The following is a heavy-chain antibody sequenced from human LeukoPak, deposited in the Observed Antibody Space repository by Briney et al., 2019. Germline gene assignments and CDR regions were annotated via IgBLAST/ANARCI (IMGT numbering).Heavy chain of an antibody. V-gene: IGHV4-39*01. J-gene: IGHJ4*02. Sequence: SETLSLTCTVSGGSISSSSYYWGWIRQPPGKGLEWIGSIYYSGSTYYNPSLKSRVTISVDTSKNQFSLKLSSVTAADTAVYYCAITEGYSSSWYGYYFDYWGQGTLVTVSS. CDR3: AITEGYSSSWYGYYFDY. CDR2: IYYSGST. D-gene: IGHD6-13*01. CDR1: GGSISSSSYY.